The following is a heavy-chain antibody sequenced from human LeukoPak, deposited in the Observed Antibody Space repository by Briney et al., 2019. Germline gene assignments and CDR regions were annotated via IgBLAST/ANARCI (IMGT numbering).Heavy chain of an antibody. Sequence: PGGSLRLSCAASGFTFSSYAMHWVRQAPGKGLEYVSAISSNGGSTYYANSVKGRFTISRDNSKNTLYLQMGSLRAEDMAVYYCARDVLAYSGSPRAEYFQHWGQGTLVTVSS. CDR1: GFTFSSYA. J-gene: IGHJ1*01. D-gene: IGHD1-26*01. CDR3: ARDVLAYSGSPRAEYFQH. V-gene: IGHV3-64*01. CDR2: ISSNGGST.